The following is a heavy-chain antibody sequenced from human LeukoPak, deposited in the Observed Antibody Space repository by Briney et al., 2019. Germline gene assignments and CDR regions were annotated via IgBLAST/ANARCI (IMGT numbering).Heavy chain of an antibody. J-gene: IGHJ4*02. CDR2: ISYTGTYV. CDR3: VRDRGTYRPIDY. V-gene: IGHV3-21*04. Sequence: GGSLRLSCAASAFSLNAYNMNWVRQAPGKGLEWVSSISYTGTYVYYADSVKGRFTISRDNAQNSLYLQMNSLRAEDTAIYYCVRDRGTYRPIDYWGQGTLVTVSS. D-gene: IGHD1-26*01. CDR1: AFSLNAYN.